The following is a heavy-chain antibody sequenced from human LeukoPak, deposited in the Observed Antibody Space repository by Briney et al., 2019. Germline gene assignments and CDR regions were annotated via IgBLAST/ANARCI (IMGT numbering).Heavy chain of an antibody. J-gene: IGHJ4*02. D-gene: IGHD5-24*01. Sequence: SETLSLTCTVSGGSISSYYWSWIRQPPGKGLEWIGYIYYTGGTNYNPSLKSRVTISGDTSRNQFSLKQSSVTAADTAVYHCARAERNNYYFDYWGQGTLVTVSS. V-gene: IGHV4-59*01. CDR2: IYYTGGT. CDR3: ARAERNNYYFDY. CDR1: GGSISSYY.